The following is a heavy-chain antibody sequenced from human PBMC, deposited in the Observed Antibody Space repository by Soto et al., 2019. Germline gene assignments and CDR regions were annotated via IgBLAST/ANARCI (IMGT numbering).Heavy chain of an antibody. V-gene: IGHV1-8*01. CDR1: GYSFTSLD. D-gene: IGHD1-26*01. CDR2: MEPSTGRT. Sequence: ASVKVSCKASGYSFTSLDINWVRQTAGQGLEWMGWMEPSTGRTGYAQKFQGRVTMTRDTSTSTAYMDLRSLRTDDTAVYYCARREDRFDPWGQGTLVTVSS. J-gene: IGHJ5*02. CDR3: ARREDRFDP.